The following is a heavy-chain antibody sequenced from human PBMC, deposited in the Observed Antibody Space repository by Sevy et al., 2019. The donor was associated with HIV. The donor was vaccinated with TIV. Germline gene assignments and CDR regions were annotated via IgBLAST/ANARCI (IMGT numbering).Heavy chain of an antibody. D-gene: IGHD3-22*01. Sequence: ASVKVSCKASGYTFTSYDINWVRQATGQGLEWMGWMNPNSGNTGYAQKFQGRVTMTRNTSISKAYMELSSLRSEDTAVYYCARGPTEGIVVVIKDAFDIWGQGTMVTVSS. V-gene: IGHV1-8*01. CDR3: ARGPTEGIVVVIKDAFDI. J-gene: IGHJ3*02. CDR2: MNPNSGNT. CDR1: GYTFTSYD.